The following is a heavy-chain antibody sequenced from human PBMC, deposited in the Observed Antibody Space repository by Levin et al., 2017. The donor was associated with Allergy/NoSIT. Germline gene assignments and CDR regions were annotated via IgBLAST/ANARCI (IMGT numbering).Heavy chain of an antibody. J-gene: IGHJ4*02. CDR1: GFTFSSYG. D-gene: IGHD6-13*01. V-gene: IGHV3-33*01. CDR2: IWYDGSNK. Sequence: PGGSLRLSCAASGFTFSSYGMHWVRQAPGKGLEWVAVIWYDGSNKYYADSVKGRFTISRDNSKNTLYLQMNSLRAEDTAVYYCARGGSQSSWYYLGYWGQGTLVTVSS. CDR3: ARGGSQSSWYYLGY.